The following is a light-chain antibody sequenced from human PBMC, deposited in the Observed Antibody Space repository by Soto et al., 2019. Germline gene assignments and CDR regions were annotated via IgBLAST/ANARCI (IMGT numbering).Light chain of an antibody. Sequence: LTQSPDALSLAPGERATLPCRPSQRIXSYLGWCQQKPGQAPRLLIXDASNRANGIPARFSGSGSGTDFTLTISSLEPEDFAVYYCQQYNNWPIITFGQGTRLEIK. V-gene: IGKV3-11*01. J-gene: IGKJ5*01. CDR2: DAS. CDR1: QRIXSY. CDR3: QQYNNWPIIT.